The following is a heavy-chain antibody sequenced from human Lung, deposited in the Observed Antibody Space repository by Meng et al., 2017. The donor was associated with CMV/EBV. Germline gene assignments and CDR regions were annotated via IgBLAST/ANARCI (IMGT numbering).Heavy chain of an antibody. CDR2: IGTAGDT. Sequence: GGSLRLXXAASGFTFSSYDMHWVRQATGKGLEWVSAIGTAGDTYYPGSVKGRFTISRENAKNSLYLQMNSLRAGDTAVYYCARSATVTTLGSRYGMDVWGQGTTVXVSS. J-gene: IGHJ6*02. CDR3: ARSATVTTLGSRYGMDV. V-gene: IGHV3-13*01. CDR1: GFTFSSYD. D-gene: IGHD4-11*01.